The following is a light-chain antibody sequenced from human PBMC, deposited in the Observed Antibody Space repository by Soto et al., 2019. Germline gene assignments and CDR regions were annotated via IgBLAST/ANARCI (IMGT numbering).Light chain of an antibody. J-gene: IGKJ4*01. CDR1: QGIGSY. CDR2: GAS. Sequence: DIQLTQSPPFLSASVGDRVTITCRASQGIGSYLAWYQQKPGKAPKVLIYGASILQSGVPSRFSGSGSGTEFTLTINSLQTEDFATYYCQQLTTLFTFGRGTQVEI. CDR3: QQLTTLFT. V-gene: IGKV1-9*01.